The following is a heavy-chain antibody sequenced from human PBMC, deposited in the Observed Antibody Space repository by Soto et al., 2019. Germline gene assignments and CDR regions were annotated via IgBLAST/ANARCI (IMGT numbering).Heavy chain of an antibody. D-gene: IGHD3-16*01. Sequence: QITLKESGPTLVKPTQTLTLTCTFSGFSLSSSGVGVGWIRQPPGKALEWLALIRWTDDKYYSPYLKRRLTIPKDTPKNQVVLKRPNRDPVEPATYYCAKRPWGGGVTFDYWGQGILVTVSS. CDR3: AKRPWGGGVTFDY. CDR2: IRWTDDK. V-gene: IGHV2-5*01. CDR1: GFSLSSSGVG. J-gene: IGHJ4*02.